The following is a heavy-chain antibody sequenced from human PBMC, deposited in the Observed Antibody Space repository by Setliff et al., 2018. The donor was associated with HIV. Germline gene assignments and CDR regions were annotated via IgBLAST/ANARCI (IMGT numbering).Heavy chain of an antibody. J-gene: IGHJ6*03. Sequence: PSETLSLTCSVSGVSISSSDYYWGWIRQPPGQGLEWIGTISYSGNTFFNPSFRSRVAMSLDTSKNQFSLELRSVTAADPAVFYCARHVVVFGVVIIVDYYRDVWGKGTTVTSP. V-gene: IGHV4-39*01. D-gene: IGHD3-3*01. CDR3: ARHVVVFGVVIIVDYYRDV. CDR2: ISYSGNT. CDR1: GVSISSSDYY.